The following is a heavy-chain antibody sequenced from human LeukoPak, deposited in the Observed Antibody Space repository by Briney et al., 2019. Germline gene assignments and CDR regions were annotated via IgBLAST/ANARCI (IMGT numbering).Heavy chain of an antibody. J-gene: IGHJ4*02. D-gene: IGHD4-17*01. CDR1: GFTFSSYA. CDR2: ISGSGGNT. CDR3: ARGGATVTDFDY. V-gene: IGHV3-23*01. Sequence: PGGSLRPSCAASGFTFSSYAMSWVRQAPGKGLEWVSAISGSGGNTYYADSVRGRFTISRDNSKNTLYLQVNSLRAEDTAVYYCARGGATVTDFDYWGQGTLVTVSS.